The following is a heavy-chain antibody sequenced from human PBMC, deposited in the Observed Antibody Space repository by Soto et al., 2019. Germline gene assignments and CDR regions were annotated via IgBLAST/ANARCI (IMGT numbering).Heavy chain of an antibody. CDR3: ARDGYSGYSGYYYYYMDV. J-gene: IGHJ6*03. V-gene: IGHV3-21*01. CDR1: GFTFSSYS. Sequence: GGSLRLSCAASGFTFSSYSMNWVRQAPGKGLEWVSSISSSSSYIYYADSVKGRFTISRDNAKNSLYLQMNSLRAEDTAVYYCARDGYSGYSGYYYYYMDVWGKGTTVTVSS. CDR2: ISSSSSYI. D-gene: IGHD5-12*01.